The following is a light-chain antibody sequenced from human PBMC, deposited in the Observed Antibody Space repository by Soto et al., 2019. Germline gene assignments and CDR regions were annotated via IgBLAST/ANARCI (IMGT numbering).Light chain of an antibody. CDR2: TAS. CDR3: QKYDSVPWS. V-gene: IGKV1-27*01. Sequence: DIQMTQSPTSLSASVGDRVTITCRASQGIGYNLAWYQQKPGKVPKVLIYTASTLHSGVPSRFSGSGSGTVFTLTINSLQPEDVATYFCQKYDSVPWSFGQGTRVEI. J-gene: IGKJ1*01. CDR1: QGIGYN.